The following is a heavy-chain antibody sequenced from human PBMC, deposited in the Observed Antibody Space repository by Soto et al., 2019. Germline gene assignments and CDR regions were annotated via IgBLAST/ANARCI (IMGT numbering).Heavy chain of an antibody. D-gene: IGHD4-17*01. V-gene: IGHV3-74*01. Sequence: EVQLVESGGDLVQPGGSLRLSCAASGFTFSTYWMHWVRQVPGKGPEWVSRMSSGGSSTAYADSVRGRFIISRDNAKNTLYLQMNSLRVDDTAVYYCARGTVRDHDFGDHWGLGTLVAVSS. CDR1: GFTFSTYW. J-gene: IGHJ4*02. CDR2: MSSGGSST. CDR3: ARGTVRDHDFGDH.